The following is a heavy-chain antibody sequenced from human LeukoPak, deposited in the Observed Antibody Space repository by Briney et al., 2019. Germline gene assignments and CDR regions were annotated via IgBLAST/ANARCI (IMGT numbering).Heavy chain of an antibody. V-gene: IGHV4-39*07. Sequence: SQTLSLTCTVSGGSISSGGYYWGWIRQPPGKGLEWIGSIYHSGSTYYNPSLKSRVTISVDTSKNQFSLKLSSVTAADTAVYYCARVVRGYYYGSGSYYNVGLSHFDYWGQGTLVTVSS. J-gene: IGHJ4*02. D-gene: IGHD3-10*01. CDR1: GGSISSGGYY. CDR3: ARVVRGYYYGSGSYYNVGLSHFDY. CDR2: IYHSGST.